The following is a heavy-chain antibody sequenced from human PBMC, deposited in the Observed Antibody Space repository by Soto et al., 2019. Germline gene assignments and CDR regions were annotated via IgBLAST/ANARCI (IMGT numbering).Heavy chain of an antibody. CDR3: ARDVGYDSSGPYFDY. J-gene: IGHJ4*02. CDR1: GGSFTFSGYY. V-gene: IGHV4-34*01. CDR2: INHSGST. Sequence: LGASETLSLTCTVYGGSFTFSGYYWSWIRQPPGKGLEWIGEINHSGSTNYNPSLKSRVTISVDTSKNQFSLKLSSVTAADTAVYYCARDVGYDSSGPYFDYWGQGTLVTVSS. D-gene: IGHD3-22*01.